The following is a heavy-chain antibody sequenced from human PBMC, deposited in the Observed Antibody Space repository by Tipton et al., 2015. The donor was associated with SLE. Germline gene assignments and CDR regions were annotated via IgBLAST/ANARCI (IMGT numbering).Heavy chain of an antibody. J-gene: IGHJ6*03. V-gene: IGHV3-23*01. CDR1: GFTFSSYA. CDR2: ISGSGGST. CDR3: ARDGQWLEYYYYYYMDV. Sequence: SLRLSCAASGFTFSSYAMSWVRQAPGKGLEWVSAISGSGGSTYYADSVKGRFTISRDNSKNTLYLQMNSLRAEDTAVYYCARDGQWLEYYYYYYMDVWGKGTTVTVSS. D-gene: IGHD6-19*01.